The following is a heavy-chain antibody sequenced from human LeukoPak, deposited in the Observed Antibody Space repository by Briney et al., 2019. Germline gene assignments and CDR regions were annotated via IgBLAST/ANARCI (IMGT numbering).Heavy chain of an antibody. Sequence: PSETLSLTCTVAGGIITAYYWSWIRQPPGKGLEWIGSIYYSGSSYYNPSLKSRVTISVDTSKNQFSLKLSSVTAADTAVYYCARHYRYSRDNSSGSYPKGIWFDPWGQGTLVTVSS. CDR1: GGIITAYY. J-gene: IGHJ5*02. CDR2: IYYSGSS. CDR3: ARHYRYSRDNSSGSYPKGIWFDP. D-gene: IGHD6-19*01. V-gene: IGHV4-39*01.